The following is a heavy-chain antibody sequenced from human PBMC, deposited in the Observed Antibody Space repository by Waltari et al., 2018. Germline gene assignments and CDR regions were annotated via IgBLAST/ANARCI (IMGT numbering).Heavy chain of an antibody. CDR1: GGSISSSSYY. J-gene: IGHJ4*02. D-gene: IGHD4-17*01. Sequence: QLQLQESGPGLVKPSETLSLTCTVSGGSISSSSYYWGWLRQPPGKGLAWIGSIYYSGSTYYNPSLKSRVTISVDTSKNQFSLKLSSVTAADTAVYYCASTTVVTRVDYFDYWGQGTLVTVSS. CDR3: ASTTVVTRVDYFDY. CDR2: IYYSGST. V-gene: IGHV4-39*01.